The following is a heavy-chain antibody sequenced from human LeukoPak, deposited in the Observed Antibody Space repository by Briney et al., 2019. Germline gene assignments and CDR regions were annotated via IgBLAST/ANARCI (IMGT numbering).Heavy chain of an antibody. CDR1: GFTFSSYG. J-gene: IGHJ4*02. V-gene: IGHV3-30*02. CDR2: IRYDGSNK. D-gene: IGHD4-23*01. CDR3: AKSPPMVVINFDY. Sequence: GGSLRLSCAAPGFTFSSYGMHWVRQAPGKGLEWVAFIRYDGSNKYYADSVKGRFTISRDNSKNTLYLQMNSLRAEDTAVYYCAKSPPMVVINFDYWGQGTLVTVSS.